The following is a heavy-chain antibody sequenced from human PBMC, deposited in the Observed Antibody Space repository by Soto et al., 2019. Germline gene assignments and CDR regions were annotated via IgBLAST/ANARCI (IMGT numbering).Heavy chain of an antibody. Sequence: PGGSLRLSFAASGFTFSSYAMPCVRQAPGKGLERVAVISSDGSNKYYADSVKGRFTISRDNSKNTLYLQMNSLRAEDTAVYYCARGLLTFGGVIVVAFDFWGLGTLVTVSS. CDR3: ARGLLTFGGVIVVAFDF. CDR1: GFTFSSYA. V-gene: IGHV3-30-3*01. J-gene: IGHJ4*02. CDR2: ISSDGSNK. D-gene: IGHD3-16*02.